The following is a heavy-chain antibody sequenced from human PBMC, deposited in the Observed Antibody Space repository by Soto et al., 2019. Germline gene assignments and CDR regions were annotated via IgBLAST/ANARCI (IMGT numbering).Heavy chain of an antibody. D-gene: IGHD6-19*01. V-gene: IGHV3-30*18. Sequence: VQLVESGGGVVQPGRSLRLSCAASGFTFSDYAMHWVRQAPGKGLGWVAVVSHDGRNKHYADSLKGRFTISRDSSKNTVSLEMTSLRAADTAVYYCAKGGRQWLVTSDFNYWGPGALGTVSS. CDR3: AKGGRQWLVTSDFNY. CDR2: VSHDGRNK. J-gene: IGHJ4*02. CDR1: GFTFSDYA.